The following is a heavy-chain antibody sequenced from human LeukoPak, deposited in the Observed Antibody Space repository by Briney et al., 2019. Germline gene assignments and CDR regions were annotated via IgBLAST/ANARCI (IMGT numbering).Heavy chain of an antibody. Sequence: GGSLRLSCAASGFTFSSYAMHWVRQAPGKGLEWVAVISYDGSNKYYADSVKGRFTISRDNSKNTLYLQMNSLRAEDTAVYYCARGTYDILTGYYNDWGQGTLVTVSS. J-gene: IGHJ4*02. CDR2: ISYDGSNK. CDR3: ARGTYDILTGYYND. CDR1: GFTFSSYA. V-gene: IGHV3-30-3*01. D-gene: IGHD3-9*01.